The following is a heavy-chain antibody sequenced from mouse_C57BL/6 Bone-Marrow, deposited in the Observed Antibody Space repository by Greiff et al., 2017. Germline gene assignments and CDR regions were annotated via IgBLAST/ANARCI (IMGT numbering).Heavy chain of an antibody. CDR3: ANHYYGSTPFDY. CDR1: GYTFTDYY. V-gene: IGHV1-75*01. Sequence: QVQLQQSGPELVKPGASVKISCKASGYTFTDYYINWVKQRPGQGLEWIGWIFPGSGSPYYNEKFKGKATLTVDKSSSTAYMLLSSLTSEDAAVYFCANHYYGSTPFDYWGQGTTLTVSS. D-gene: IGHD1-1*01. CDR2: IFPGSGSP. J-gene: IGHJ2*01.